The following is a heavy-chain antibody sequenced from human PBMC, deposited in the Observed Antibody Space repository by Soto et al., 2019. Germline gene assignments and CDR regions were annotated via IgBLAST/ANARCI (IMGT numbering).Heavy chain of an antibody. CDR1: GGSISSYY. D-gene: IGHD6-6*01. CDR3: ARSRKEYSSSSYFDY. V-gene: IGHV4-59*01. J-gene: IGHJ4*02. Sequence: SETLSLTCTVSGGSISSYYWSWIRQPPGKGLEWIGYIYYSGSTNYNPSLKSRVTISVDTSKNQFSLKLSSVTAADTAVYYCARSRKEYSSSSYFDYWGQGTLVTVSS. CDR2: IYYSGST.